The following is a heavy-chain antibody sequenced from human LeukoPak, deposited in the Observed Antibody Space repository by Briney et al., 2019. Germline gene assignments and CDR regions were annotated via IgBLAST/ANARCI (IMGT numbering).Heavy chain of an antibody. CDR1: GFTFTTYA. D-gene: IGHD6-13*01. Sequence: GGSLRLSCAASGFTFTTYAMSWVRQAPGKGLEWVSAITGSGDYTDYADSVKGRFTISRDNSKNTLYLQMNSLRAEDTAVYYCAKDLPGGIAADKRFDYWGQGTLVTVSS. J-gene: IGHJ4*02. V-gene: IGHV3-23*01. CDR2: ITGSGDYT. CDR3: AKDLPGGIAADKRFDY.